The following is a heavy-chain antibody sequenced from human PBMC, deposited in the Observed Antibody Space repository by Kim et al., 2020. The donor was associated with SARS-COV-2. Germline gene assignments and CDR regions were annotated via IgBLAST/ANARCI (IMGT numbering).Heavy chain of an antibody. Sequence: SETLSLTCTVSGGSISSGGYYWSWIRQHPGKGLEWIGYIYYSGSTYYNPSLKSRVTISVDTSKNQFSLKLSSVTAADTAVYYCARDGYYYDSSGYSYYYGMDVWGQGTTVTVSS. CDR1: GGSISSGGYY. CDR2: IYYSGST. D-gene: IGHD3-22*01. V-gene: IGHV4-31*03. J-gene: IGHJ6*02. CDR3: ARDGYYYDSSGYSYYYGMDV.